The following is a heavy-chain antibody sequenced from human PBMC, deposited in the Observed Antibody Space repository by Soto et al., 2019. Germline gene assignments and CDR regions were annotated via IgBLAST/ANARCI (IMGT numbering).Heavy chain of an antibody. Sequence: QPQLQGSGPGLVKPSETLSLTCTVSGGSISTTTYYWGWVRQPPGKGLEWIGNIYYTGRTYYNPSLKSRVTISVDTSNNQFSLRLNSVTAADTAVYYCATHRRYSSGWYYYGMDVWGQGTTVTVSS. V-gene: IGHV4-39*01. D-gene: IGHD6-25*01. CDR3: ATHRRYSSGWYYYGMDV. CDR2: IYYTGRT. CDR1: GGSISTTTYY. J-gene: IGHJ6*02.